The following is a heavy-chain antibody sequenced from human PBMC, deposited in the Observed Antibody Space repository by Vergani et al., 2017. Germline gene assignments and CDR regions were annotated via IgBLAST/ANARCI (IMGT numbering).Heavy chain of an antibody. CDR1: GFTFSSYS. CDR3: ARDLSRSRAFDI. V-gene: IGHV3-21*01. D-gene: IGHD2-2*01. Sequence: EVQLVESGGGLDKPGGSLRLSCAASGFTFSSYSMNWVRQAPGKGLEWVSSISSSSSYIYYADSVKGRFTISRDNAKNSLYLQMNSLRAEDTAVYYCARDLSRSRAFDIWGQGTTVTVSS. CDR2: ISSSSSYI. J-gene: IGHJ3*02.